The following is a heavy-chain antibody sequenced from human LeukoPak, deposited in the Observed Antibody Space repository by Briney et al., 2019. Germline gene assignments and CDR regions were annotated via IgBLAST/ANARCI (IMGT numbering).Heavy chain of an antibody. CDR2: IYSSGSP. V-gene: IGHV4-39*01. J-gene: IGHJ4*02. CDR1: GGSISSSSYY. CDR3: ARQDYGGTDY. D-gene: IGHD4-23*01. Sequence: SETLSLTCTVSGGSISSSSYYWGWIRQPPGKGLEWIGNIYSSGSPYYNPSLKSRVTISVDTSKNQFSLKLSSVTAADTAVYFCARQDYGGTDYWGQGTLVTVSS.